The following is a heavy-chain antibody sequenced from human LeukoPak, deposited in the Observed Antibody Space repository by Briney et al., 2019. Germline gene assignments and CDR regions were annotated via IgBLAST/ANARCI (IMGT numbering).Heavy chain of an antibody. J-gene: IGHJ4*02. Sequence: ASVKVSCKASGYTFTSHDYNWVRQVTGQGLEWMGWISAYNGNTNYAQKLQGRVTMTTDTSTSTAYMELRSLRSDDTAVYYCARDTAMADYWGQGTLVTVSS. CDR3: ARDTAMADY. D-gene: IGHD5-18*01. CDR2: ISAYNGNT. V-gene: IGHV1-18*01. CDR1: GYTFTSHD.